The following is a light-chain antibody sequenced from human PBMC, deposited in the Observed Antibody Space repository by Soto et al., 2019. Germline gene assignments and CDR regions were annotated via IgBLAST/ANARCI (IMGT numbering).Light chain of an antibody. J-gene: IGKJ1*01. CDR2: DAS. CDR1: QSISSW. V-gene: IGKV1-5*01. Sequence: DIQMTQSPSTLSASVGDRVTITCRASQSISSWLAWYKQKPGKAPKLLIYDASSLESGVPSRFSGSGSGTEFTLNISSLQPDDFATYYCQQYNSYSWTFGQGTKVDIK. CDR3: QQYNSYSWT.